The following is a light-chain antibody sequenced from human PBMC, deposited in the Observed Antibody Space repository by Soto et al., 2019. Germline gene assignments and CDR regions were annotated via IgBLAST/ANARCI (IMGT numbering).Light chain of an antibody. CDR2: EVT. CDR3: ISYKSGTSPYV. Sequence: QSALTQPASVSGSPGQSITISCTGTSSDVGGYNYVSWYQHHPGKAPKLIIYEVTNRPSGVSNRFSGSKSGNTASLTISGLQAEDDSDDYCISYKSGTSPYVFGTGTKLTVL. V-gene: IGLV2-14*01. J-gene: IGLJ1*01. CDR1: SSDVGGYNY.